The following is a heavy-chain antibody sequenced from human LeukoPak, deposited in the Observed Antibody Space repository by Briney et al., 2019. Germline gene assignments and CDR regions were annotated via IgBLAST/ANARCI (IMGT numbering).Heavy chain of an antibody. V-gene: IGHV3-74*03. CDR2: INTDGSKS. CDR3: VKYEARERAPLDS. J-gene: IGHJ4*02. CDR1: GFTFNRSW. Sequence: GGSLRLSCAASGFTFNRSWMHWVRQVPGKGLVWVAHINTDGSKSTYADSVTGRFTISRDNAQNSVYLQINSLTAEDTAVYYCVKYEARERAPLDSWGQGTLVTVSS. D-gene: IGHD5-24*01.